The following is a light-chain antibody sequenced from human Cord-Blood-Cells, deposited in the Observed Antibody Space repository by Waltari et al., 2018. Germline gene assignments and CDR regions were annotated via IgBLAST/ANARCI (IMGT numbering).Light chain of an antibody. CDR1: SSNTVSNY. CDR2: RNN. V-gene: IGLV1-47*01. Sequence: QSVLTQPPSASGTPGQRVTISCSGTSSNTVSNYVYGYQQLPGTAPKPLIYRNNQRPSGVPDRFSGSKSGTSASLAISGLRSEDEADYYCAAWDDSLSGWVFGGGTKLTVL. J-gene: IGLJ3*02. CDR3: AAWDDSLSGWV.